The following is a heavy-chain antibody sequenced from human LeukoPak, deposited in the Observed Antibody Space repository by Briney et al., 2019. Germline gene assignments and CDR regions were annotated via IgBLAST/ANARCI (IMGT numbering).Heavy chain of an antibody. CDR2: ISPDASNK. CDR3: AREGHGGYDGERGGAFDI. D-gene: IGHD3-10*01. V-gene: IGHV3-30*03. CDR1: GFTFNNYG. J-gene: IGHJ3*02. Sequence: GRSLRLSRAASGFTFNNYGIHWVRQAPGKGLEWMSFISPDASNKYYADSVKGRFTISRDNSRNTLSLQMNSLRPEDTAVYYCAREGHGGYDGERGGAFDIWGQGTTVTVSS.